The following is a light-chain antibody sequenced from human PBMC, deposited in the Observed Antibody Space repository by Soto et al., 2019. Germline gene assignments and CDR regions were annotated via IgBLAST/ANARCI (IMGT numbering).Light chain of an antibody. CDR2: DTS. CDR3: QQYNNWPRT. Sequence: MVMTQSPDTLSVPPWETATLSCRASQSVGSNLAWYQQKPGQAPRLLIYDTSTRATGIPVRFSGSGFGTEFTLTISSLQSEDFAVYFCQQYNNWPRTFGQGTRLEIK. J-gene: IGKJ5*01. V-gene: IGKV3D-15*01. CDR1: QSVGSN.